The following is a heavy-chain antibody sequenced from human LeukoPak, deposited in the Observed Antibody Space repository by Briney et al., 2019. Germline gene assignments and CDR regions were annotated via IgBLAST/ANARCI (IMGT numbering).Heavy chain of an antibody. V-gene: IGHV4-30-4*02. CDR1: GGSISSGDYY. D-gene: IGHD4-17*01. CDR2: IYYSGST. J-gene: IGHJ3*02. Sequence: PSETLSLTCTVSGGSISSGDYYWSWIRQPPGKGLEWIGYIYYSGSTYYNPSLKSRVTISVDTSKNLFSLKLSSVTAADMAVYYCARVMTTVTADTAFDIWGQGTMVTVSS. CDR3: ARVMTTVTADTAFDI.